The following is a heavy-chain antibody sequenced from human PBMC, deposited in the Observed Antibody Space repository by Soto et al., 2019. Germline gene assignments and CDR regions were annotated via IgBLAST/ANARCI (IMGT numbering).Heavy chain of an antibody. V-gene: IGHV3-23*01. CDR1: GLTFGSYA. J-gene: IGHJ4*02. D-gene: IGHD2-21*01. CDR2: ISGSGGTT. Sequence: EVQLLESGGGLVQPGGSLRLSSAASGLTFGSYAMSWVRQAPGKGLEWVSAISGSGGTTYYADSVRGRFTISRDNSENTLYLQMNSLRADDTAVYYCAKDSPSHVAGWELPFDYWGQGTLLTVSS. CDR3: AKDSPSHVAGWELPFDY.